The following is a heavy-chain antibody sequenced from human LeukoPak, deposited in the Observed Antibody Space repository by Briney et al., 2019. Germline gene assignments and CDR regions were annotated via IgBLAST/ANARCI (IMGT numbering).Heavy chain of an antibody. CDR2: ISSSSSYI. J-gene: IGHJ4*02. D-gene: IGHD3-3*01. CDR1: GFTFSSYS. V-gene: IGHV3-21*01. CDR3: ARGRYDFWSGYSPPFDY. Sequence: GGSLRLSCAASGFTFSSYSMNWGRQAPGKGLEWVSSISSSSSYIYYADSVKGRFTISRDNAKNSLYLQMNSLRAEDTAVYYCARGRYDFWSGYSPPFDYWGQGTLVTVSS.